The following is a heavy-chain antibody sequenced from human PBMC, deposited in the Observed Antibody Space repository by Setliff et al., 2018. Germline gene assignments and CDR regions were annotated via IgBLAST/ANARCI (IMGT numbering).Heavy chain of an antibody. CDR2: ISAYNGNT. Sequence: ASVKVSCKASGYTFTSYGISWVRQAPGQGLEWMGWISAYNGNTNYAQKLQGRVTMTTDTSTSTAYMGLRCLRSDDTAIYYVARGGGAGGAAGTGGDYWGRGTLVTVSS. CDR3: ARGGGAGGAAGTGGDY. V-gene: IGHV1-18*01. CDR1: GYTFTSYG. D-gene: IGHD6-13*01. J-gene: IGHJ4*02.